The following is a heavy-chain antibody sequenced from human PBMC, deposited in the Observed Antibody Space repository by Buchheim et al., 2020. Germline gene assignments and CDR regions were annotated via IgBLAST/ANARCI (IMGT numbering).Heavy chain of an antibody. CDR1: GGSISSYY. D-gene: IGHD6-13*01. CDR2: IYYSGST. Sequence: QVQLQESGPGLVKPSETLSLTCTVSGGSISSYYWSWIRQPPGKGLEWIGYIYYSGSTNYNPSLKSRVTISVDTSKNQFSLKLSSVTAADTAVYYCARERGSSWYTGTPHYFDYWGQGTL. CDR3: ARERGSSWYTGTPHYFDY. V-gene: IGHV4-59*01. J-gene: IGHJ4*02.